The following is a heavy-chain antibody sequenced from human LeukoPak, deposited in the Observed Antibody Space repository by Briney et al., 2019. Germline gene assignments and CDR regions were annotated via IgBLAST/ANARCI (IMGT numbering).Heavy chain of an antibody. D-gene: IGHD6-13*01. Sequence: PGGSLRLSCAASGFTVSSNYMSWVRQAPGKGLEWVSVIYSGGSTYYADSVKGRFTISRHNSKNTLYLQMNSLRAEDTAVYYCARDLSGSSSWYGRYDAFDIWGQGTMVIVSS. CDR2: IYSGGST. J-gene: IGHJ3*02. V-gene: IGHV3-53*04. CDR1: GFTVSSNY. CDR3: ARDLSGSSSWYGRYDAFDI.